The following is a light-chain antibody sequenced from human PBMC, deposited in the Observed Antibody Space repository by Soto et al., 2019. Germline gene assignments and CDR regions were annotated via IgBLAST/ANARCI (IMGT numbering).Light chain of an antibody. CDR2: GAS. CDR1: QSVSSN. CDR3: QQYNNWPPWT. J-gene: IGKJ1*01. V-gene: IGKV3D-15*01. Sequence: EIVMTQSPATLSVSPGERATLSCRASQSVSSNLAWYQQKPGQAPRLLIYGASTRATGIPARFSGSGSGTECTLTIRSLQSEDLAVYDCQQYNNWPPWTFGQGPKVEIK.